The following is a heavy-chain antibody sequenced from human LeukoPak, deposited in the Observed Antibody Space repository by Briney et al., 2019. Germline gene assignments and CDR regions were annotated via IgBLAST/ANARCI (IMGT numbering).Heavy chain of an antibody. CDR1: GFTFSSYS. D-gene: IGHD3-22*01. J-gene: IGHJ4*02. CDR3: ARNFKDSSGYYYLDY. V-gene: IGHV3-21*01. Sequence: GGSLRLSCAASGFTFSSYSMNWVRQAPGKGLEWVSSISSSSSYIYYADSVKGRFTISRDNAKNSLYLQMNSLRAEDTAVYYCARNFKDSSGYYYLDYWGQGTPVTVSS. CDR2: ISSSSSYI.